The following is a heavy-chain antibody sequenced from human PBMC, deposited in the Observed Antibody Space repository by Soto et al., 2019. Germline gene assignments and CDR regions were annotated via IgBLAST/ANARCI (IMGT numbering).Heavy chain of an antibody. D-gene: IGHD1-7*01. CDR1: GDSVSSNSAA. Sequence: SQTLSLTCAISGDSVSSNSAAWNWIRLSPSRGLEWLARTYYRSRWYNDYAVSVRSRITVNPDTSKNQFSLQLTSVTPEDTAAHYCAGTTSHQWYYMDVWGKGTTVTVSS. V-gene: IGHV6-1*01. CDR2: TYYRSRWYN. CDR3: AGTTSHQWYYMDV. J-gene: IGHJ6*03.